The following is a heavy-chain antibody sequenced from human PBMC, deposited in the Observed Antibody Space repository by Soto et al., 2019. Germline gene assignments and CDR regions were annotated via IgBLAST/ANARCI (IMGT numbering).Heavy chain of an antibody. CDR2: ISYDGSNK. J-gene: IGHJ4*02. V-gene: IGHV3-30*18. CDR1: GFTFSSYG. CDR3: AKGGLTYGSGSYYFDY. D-gene: IGHD3-10*01. Sequence: GGSLRLSCAASGFTFSSYGMHWVRQAPGKGLEWVAVISYDGSNKYYADSVKGRFTISRDNSKSTLYLQMNSLRAEDTAVYYCAKGGLTYGSGSYYFDYWGQGTLVTVSS.